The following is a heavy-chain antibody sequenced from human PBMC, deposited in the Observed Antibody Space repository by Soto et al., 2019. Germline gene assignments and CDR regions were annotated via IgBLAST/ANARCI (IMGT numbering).Heavy chain of an antibody. CDR1: GFTFDDYA. Sequence: GGSLRLSCAASGFTFDDYAMHWVRQAPGKGLEWVSGISWNSGSIGYADSVKGRFTISRDNAKNSLYLQMNSLRAEDTALYYCAKDTLAVVRVGATKGYFDYWGQGTLVTVSS. CDR2: ISWNSGSI. D-gene: IGHD1-26*01. J-gene: IGHJ4*02. CDR3: AKDTLAVVRVGATKGYFDY. V-gene: IGHV3-9*01.